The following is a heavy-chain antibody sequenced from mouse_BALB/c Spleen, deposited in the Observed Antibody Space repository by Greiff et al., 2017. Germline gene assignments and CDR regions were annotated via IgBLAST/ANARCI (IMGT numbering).Heavy chain of an antibody. V-gene: IGHV14-1*02. J-gene: IGHJ4*01. CDR2: IDPENGNT. D-gene: IGHD2-2*01. CDR1: GFNIKDYY. Sequence: VHVKQSGAELVRPGALVKLSCKASGFNIKDYYMHWVKQRPEQGLEWIGWIDPENGNTIYDPKFQGKASITADTSSNTAYLQLSSLTSEDTAVYYCARRGYDGAMDYWGQGTSVTVSS. CDR3: ARRGYDGAMDY.